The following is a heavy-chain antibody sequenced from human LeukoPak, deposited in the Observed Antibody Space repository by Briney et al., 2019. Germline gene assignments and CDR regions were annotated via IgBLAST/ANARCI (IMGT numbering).Heavy chain of an antibody. V-gene: IGHV4-4*07. CDR2: FYSSGST. J-gene: IGHJ4*02. Sequence: PSETLSLTCSLSGDSISIYYWTWIRQPAGGGLEWIGHFYSSGSTNYNTSLKSRVTMSVATSKNQVSLKLRSVTAADPAVYYGARDQTTTVTSYFDYWGQGTLVTVSS. CDR3: ARDQTTTVTSYFDY. D-gene: IGHD4-17*01. CDR1: GDSISIYY.